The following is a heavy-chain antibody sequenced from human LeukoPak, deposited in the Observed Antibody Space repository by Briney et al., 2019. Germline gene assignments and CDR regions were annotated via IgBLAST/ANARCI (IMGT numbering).Heavy chain of an antibody. J-gene: IGHJ4*02. Sequence: TSETLSLTCTVSGGSISSYYWSWIGQPPGKGLEWIGYIYYSGSTNYNPSLKSRVTISVDTSKNQFSLKLSSVTAADTAVYYCARRRVGVTDYFDYWGQGTLVTVSS. CDR2: IYYSGST. D-gene: IGHD1-26*01. CDR3: ARRRVGVTDYFDY. CDR1: GGSISSYY. V-gene: IGHV4-59*08.